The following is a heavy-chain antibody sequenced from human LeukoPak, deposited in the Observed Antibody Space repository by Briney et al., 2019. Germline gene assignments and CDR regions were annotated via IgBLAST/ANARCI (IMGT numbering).Heavy chain of an antibody. V-gene: IGHV3-7*03. D-gene: IGHD1-14*01. Sequence: PGGSLRLSCEASGFTFSSYWMSWVRQAPGKGLEWVANIKQDGSEKYYVDSVKGRFTISRDNAKNSLYLQMNSLRAEDTAVYYCAKPGSETYYYYYGMDVWGQGTTVTVSS. CDR1: GFTFSSYW. CDR3: AKPGSETYYYYYGMDV. J-gene: IGHJ6*02. CDR2: IKQDGSEK.